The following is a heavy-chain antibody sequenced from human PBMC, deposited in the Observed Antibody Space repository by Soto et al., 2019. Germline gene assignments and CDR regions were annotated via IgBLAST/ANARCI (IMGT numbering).Heavy chain of an antibody. V-gene: IGHV2-70*11. J-gene: IGHJ6*03. CDR1: GFSLSTSGMC. Sequence: SGPTLVNPTQTLTLTCTFSGFSLSTSGMCVSWIRQPPGKALEWLARIDWDDDKYYSTSLKTRLTISKDTSKNQVVLTMTNMDPVDTATYYCARIWYDYSTYYYMDVWGKGTTVTVSS. CDR3: ARIWYDYSTYYYMDV. CDR2: IDWDDDK. D-gene: IGHD4-4*01.